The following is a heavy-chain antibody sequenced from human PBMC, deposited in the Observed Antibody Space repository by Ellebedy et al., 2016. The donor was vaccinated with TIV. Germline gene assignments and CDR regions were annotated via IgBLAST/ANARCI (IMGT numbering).Heavy chain of an antibody. J-gene: IGHJ5*02. CDR1: GASITNYY. V-gene: IGHV4-59*01. Sequence: SETLSLXCTVPGASITNYYWNWIRQPPGKGLEWIGYFYYGGNSGHTKYNASPKSRLTISVATSKNQFSLKLSSVTAADPAVYYCARGYCTGGGCQLEGFDPWGQGTLVTVSS. CDR3: ARGYCTGGGCQLEGFDP. D-gene: IGHD2-8*02. CDR2: FYYGGNSGHT.